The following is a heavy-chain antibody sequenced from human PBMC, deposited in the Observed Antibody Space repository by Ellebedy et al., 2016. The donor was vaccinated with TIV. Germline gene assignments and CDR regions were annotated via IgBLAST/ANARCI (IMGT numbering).Heavy chain of an antibody. CDR1: GYTFTSYY. D-gene: IGHD2-2*01. J-gene: IGHJ4*02. CDR3: AREGVGQDIVVVPVASFDY. CDR2: INPSGGST. V-gene: IGHV1-46*04. Sequence: AASVKVSCKASGYTFTSYYMHWVRQAPGQGLEWMGIINPSGGSTSYAQKLQGRVTMTRDTSTSTVYMELSSLRSEDTAVYYCAREGVGQDIVVVPVASFDYWGQGTLVTVSS.